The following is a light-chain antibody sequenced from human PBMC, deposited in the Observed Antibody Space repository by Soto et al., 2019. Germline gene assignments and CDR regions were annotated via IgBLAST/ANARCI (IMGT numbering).Light chain of an antibody. CDR3: QQYGSSRR. CDR2: DAS. V-gene: IGKV3-20*01. J-gene: IGKJ1*01. Sequence: EIVLTQCPGTICLSPVERSTLSCMASQSVSSSYLAWYQQKPGQAPRLLIYDASTRATGIPDRFSGSGSGTDFTLTLSRLESEDFAVYYCQQYGSSRRFGLGTKVDIK. CDR1: QSVSSSY.